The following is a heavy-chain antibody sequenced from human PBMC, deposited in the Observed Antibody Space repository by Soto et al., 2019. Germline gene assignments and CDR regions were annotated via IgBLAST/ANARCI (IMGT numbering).Heavy chain of an antibody. CDR2: IIPIFGTA. V-gene: IGHV1-69*01. CDR1: GGTFSSYA. D-gene: IGHD5-18*01. J-gene: IGHJ6*02. Sequence: QVQLVQSGAEVKKPGSSVKVSCKASGGTFSSYAISWVRQAPGQGLEWMGGIIPIFGTANYAQKFQGRVTITADESTSTAYMELSSLRSEDTAVYYCARDGYRYGGDYYYYGMAVWGQGTTVTVSS. CDR3: ARDGYRYGGDYYYYGMAV.